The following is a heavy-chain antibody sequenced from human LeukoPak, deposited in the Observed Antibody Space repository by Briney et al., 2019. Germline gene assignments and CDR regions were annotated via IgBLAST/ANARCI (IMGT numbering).Heavy chain of an antibody. CDR1: GYSISSGYY. V-gene: IGHV4-38-2*02. Sequence: SETLSLTCIVSGYSISSGYYWGWIRQPPGKGLEWIGNIHHSGSTYYNPSLKSRVTISVDTSKNQFSLKLSSVTAADTAVYYCARASELLRAFDIWGQGTMVTVSS. CDR3: ARASELLRAFDI. D-gene: IGHD1-26*01. J-gene: IGHJ3*02. CDR2: IHHSGST.